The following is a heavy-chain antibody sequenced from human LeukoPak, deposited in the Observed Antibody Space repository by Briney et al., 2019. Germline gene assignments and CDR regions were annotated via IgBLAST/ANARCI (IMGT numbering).Heavy chain of an antibody. Sequence: ASVKVSCKASGYTFTSYAMNWVRQAPGQGLEWMGGINTNTGNPTYAQGFTGRFVFSLDTSVSTAYLQISSLKAEDTAVYYCARDKSIAARTPDDYWGQGTLVTVSS. J-gene: IGHJ4*02. CDR2: INTNTGNP. V-gene: IGHV7-4-1*02. CDR1: GYTFTSYA. CDR3: ARDKSIAARTPDDY. D-gene: IGHD6-6*01.